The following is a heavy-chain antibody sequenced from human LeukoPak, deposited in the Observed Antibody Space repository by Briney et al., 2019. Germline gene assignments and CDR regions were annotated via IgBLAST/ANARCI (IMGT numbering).Heavy chain of an antibody. CDR1: GFTFSSYA. D-gene: IGHD4/OR15-4a*01. Sequence: GGSLRLSCAASGFTFSSYAMSWVRQAPGKGLEWVSAISGRGGSTYYADSVKGRFTISRDNSKNTLYLQMNSLRAEDTAVYYCARRAGAYSHPYDYWGQGTLVTVSS. J-gene: IGHJ4*02. V-gene: IGHV3-23*01. CDR3: ARRAGAYSHPYDY. CDR2: ISGRGGST.